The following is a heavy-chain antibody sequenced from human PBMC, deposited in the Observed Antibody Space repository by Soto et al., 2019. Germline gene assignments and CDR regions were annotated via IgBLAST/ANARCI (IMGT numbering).Heavy chain of an antibody. CDR2: IYPGDSDI. J-gene: IGHJ3*02. D-gene: IGHD3-16*01. CDR3: ARSQLWARSGAFDI. V-gene: IGHV5-51*01. CDR1: GYTFTTYW. Sequence: GESLKISCKGSGYTFTTYWIGWVRQMPGKGLEWMGIIYPGDSDIRYSPSFQGQVTISADKSISTAYLQWSSLEASDTSMYYCARSQLWARSGAFDIWGQGTMVTVSS.